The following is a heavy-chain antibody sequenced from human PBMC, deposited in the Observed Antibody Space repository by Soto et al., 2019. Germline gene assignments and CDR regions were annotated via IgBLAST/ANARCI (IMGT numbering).Heavy chain of an antibody. J-gene: IGHJ4*02. D-gene: IGHD6-6*01. CDR3: ARAEPYSTSSPFDY. CDR2: MNPNSGNT. CDR1: GYTFTNYN. Sequence: QVQLVQSGAEVKKPGASVKVSCKTSGYTFTNYNINWVRQATGQGREWMGWMNPNSGNTGYAQKFPGKVTNTRNTSITTAYMELGNLRSWDTAVYYCARAEPYSTSSPFDYWGQGTLVTVSS. V-gene: IGHV1-8*01.